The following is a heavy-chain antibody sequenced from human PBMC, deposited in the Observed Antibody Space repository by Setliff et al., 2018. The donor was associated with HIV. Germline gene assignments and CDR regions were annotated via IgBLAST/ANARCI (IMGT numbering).Heavy chain of an antibody. J-gene: IGHJ4*02. V-gene: IGHV4-61*02. Sequence: PSETLSLTCTVSGGSISSGSYFWNWIRQPAGKGLEWIGRIYSSGITNYNPSLKSRLTISLDTSKNQFSLQVTSVTAADTAVYYCARDPYCPNTCYEDFTCDSWGQGTLVTV. CDR2: IYSSGIT. CDR1: GGSISSGSYF. CDR3: ARDPYCPNTCYEDFTCDS. D-gene: IGHD2-8*01.